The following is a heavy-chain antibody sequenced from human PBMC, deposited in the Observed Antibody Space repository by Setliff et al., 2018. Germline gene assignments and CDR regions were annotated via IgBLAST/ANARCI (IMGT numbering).Heavy chain of an antibody. Sequence: PGGSLRLSCAASGFTFGNYWMNWVRQAPGKGLEWVANIKQDGSERFYVDSVKGRFTISADSSKNQFSLQLVSVTASDTAVYYCARGDSSGNNYPVLDYWGQGILVTVSS. D-gene: IGHD1-26*01. V-gene: IGHV3-7*03. CDR3: ARGDSSGNNYPVLDY. CDR2: IKQDGSER. J-gene: IGHJ4*02. CDR1: GFTFGNYW.